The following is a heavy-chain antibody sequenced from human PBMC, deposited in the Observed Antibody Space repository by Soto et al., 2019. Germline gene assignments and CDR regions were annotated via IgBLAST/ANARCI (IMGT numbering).Heavy chain of an antibody. CDR3: ARARTSYDSSGPDY. J-gene: IGHJ4*02. Sequence: QVQLVQSGAEVKKPGASVKVSCKASGYTFSNYFMHWVRQAPGQGLEWLGIINPSGGSTAYAQKSQGRVTMTRDTSTSAVYMELSSLRSEDTAVYYCARARTSYDSSGPDYWGQGTLVTVSS. V-gene: IGHV1-46*01. D-gene: IGHD3-22*01. CDR2: INPSGGST. CDR1: GYTFSNYF.